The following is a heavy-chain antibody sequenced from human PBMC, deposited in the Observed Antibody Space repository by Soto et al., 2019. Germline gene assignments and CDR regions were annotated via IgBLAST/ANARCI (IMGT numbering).Heavy chain of an antibody. Sequence: GGSLRLSCAASGFIVSSNYMSWVRQAPGKGLEWVSVIYSGGSTYYADSVKGRFTISRDNSKNTLYLQMNSLRAEDTAVYYCARDPGYGSGTSFDPWGQGTLVTVSS. V-gene: IGHV3-66*01. CDR2: IYSGGST. CDR3: ARDPGYGSGTSFDP. CDR1: GFIVSSNY. D-gene: IGHD3-10*01. J-gene: IGHJ5*02.